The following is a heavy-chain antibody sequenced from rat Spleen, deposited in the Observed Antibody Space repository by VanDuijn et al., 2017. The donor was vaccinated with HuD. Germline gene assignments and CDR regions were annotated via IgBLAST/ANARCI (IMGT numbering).Heavy chain of an antibody. CDR3: TRGFTVAVF. V-gene: IGHV5-25*01. Sequence: EVQLVESGGGLVQPGRSLKLSCAASGFTFSNYDMAWVRQAPTKGLEWVASIVTSGGTTYYRDSVKGRFTVSRDNAKSTLYLQMDSLRSEDTATYYCTRGFTVAVFWGQGVMVTVSA. CDR2: IVTSGGTT. J-gene: IGHJ2*01. D-gene: IGHD1-2*01. CDR1: GFTFSNYD.